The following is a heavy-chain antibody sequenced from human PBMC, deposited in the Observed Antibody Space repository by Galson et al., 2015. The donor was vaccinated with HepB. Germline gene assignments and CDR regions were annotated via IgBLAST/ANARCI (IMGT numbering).Heavy chain of an antibody. V-gene: IGHV3-48*01. CDR3: ARDKYSSGFDY. CDR1: GFTFSSYS. Sequence: SLRLSCAASGFTFSSYSMNWVRQAPGKGLEWVSYISSSSSTIYYADSVKGRFTISRDNAKNSLYLQMNSLGAEDTAVYYCARDKYSSGFDYWGQGTLVTVSS. J-gene: IGHJ4*02. D-gene: IGHD6-19*01. CDR2: ISSSSSTI.